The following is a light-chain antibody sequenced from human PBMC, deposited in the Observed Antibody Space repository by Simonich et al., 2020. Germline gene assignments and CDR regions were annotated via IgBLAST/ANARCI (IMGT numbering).Light chain of an antibody. Sequence: QSVLTQPPSVSGAPGQRVTISCTGSSSNIGAGYDVHWYQQLPGTAPKLLTEGNSTRPSGVPDRFSGSKSGTSASLAITGLQAEDEADYYCQSYDSSLSGWVFGGGTKLTVL. CDR2: GNS. J-gene: IGLJ3*02. CDR1: SSNIGAGYD. V-gene: IGLV1-40*01. CDR3: QSYDSSLSGWV.